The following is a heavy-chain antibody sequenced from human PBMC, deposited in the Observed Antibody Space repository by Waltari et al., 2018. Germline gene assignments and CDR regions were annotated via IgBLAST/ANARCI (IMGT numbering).Heavy chain of an antibody. D-gene: IGHD6-19*01. V-gene: IGHV3-33*01. CDR3: ARDSLDSSGFL. CDR1: GFTFSSYG. J-gene: IGHJ4*02. Sequence: QVQLVESGGGVVQPGRSLRLSCAASGFTFSSYGMHWVRQAPGKGLEWVAVRWYDGSKKDYADSVKGRFTISRDNSKNTLYLQMNSLRAEDTAVYYCARDSLDSSGFLWGQGTLVTVSS. CDR2: RWYDGSKK.